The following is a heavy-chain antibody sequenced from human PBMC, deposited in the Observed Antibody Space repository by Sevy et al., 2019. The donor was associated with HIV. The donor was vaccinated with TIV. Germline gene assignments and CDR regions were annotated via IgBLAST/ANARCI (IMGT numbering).Heavy chain of an antibody. CDR2: ISGLSNYI. CDR1: GLTFSSYN. J-gene: IGHJ4*02. Sequence: GGSLRLSCAASGLTFSSYNMNWVRQAPGKGLEWVSSISGLSNYIYYADSMKGRFTISRDNAKNSLYLQMNSLRAEDTAVYYCARGPPDGSYDYFDYWGQGTLVTVSS. V-gene: IGHV3-21*01. D-gene: IGHD1-26*01. CDR3: ARGPPDGSYDYFDY.